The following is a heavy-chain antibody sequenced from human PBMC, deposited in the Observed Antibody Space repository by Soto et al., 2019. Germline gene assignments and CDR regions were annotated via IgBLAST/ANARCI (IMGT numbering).Heavy chain of an antibody. Sequence: TLSLTCTVSGGSIRSGGYYWSWIRQHPGKGLEWIGYIYYSGSTYYNPSLKRRFTISVDTSKNQFSLKLSSVTAADTAVYYCARVRPTIWFGNPRYYFDYWGQGTLVTVSS. V-gene: IGHV4-31*03. J-gene: IGHJ4*02. D-gene: IGHD3-10*01. CDR2: IYYSGST. CDR3: ARVRPTIWFGNPRYYFDY. CDR1: GGSIRSGGYY.